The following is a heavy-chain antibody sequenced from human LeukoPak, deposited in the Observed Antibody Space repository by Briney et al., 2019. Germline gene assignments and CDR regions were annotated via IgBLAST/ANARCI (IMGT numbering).Heavy chain of an antibody. V-gene: IGHV4-61*08. CDR3: ARTYSSSWYSAFDI. J-gene: IGHJ3*02. CDR1: GGSISSGAYS. Sequence: SETLSLTCAVSGGSISSGAYSWSWIRQPPGKGLEWIAYIYDSGSTNYNPSLKSRVAISVDTSKNQFSLKLRSVTAADTAVYYCARTYSSSWYSAFDIWGQGTMVTVSS. D-gene: IGHD6-13*01. CDR2: IYDSGST.